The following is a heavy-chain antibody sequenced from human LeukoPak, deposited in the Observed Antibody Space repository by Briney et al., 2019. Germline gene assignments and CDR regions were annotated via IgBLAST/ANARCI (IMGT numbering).Heavy chain of an antibody. CDR2: IRSKANSYAT. Sequence: PGGSLRLSCAASGFTFSGSAMHWVRQASGKGLEWVGRIRSKANSYATAYAASVKGRFTISRDDSKNTAYLQMNSLRAEDTAVYYCAKGPVAVAEYYFDHWGQGTLVTVSS. CDR3: AKGPVAVAEYYFDH. J-gene: IGHJ4*02. CDR1: GFTFSGSA. D-gene: IGHD6-19*01. V-gene: IGHV3-73*01.